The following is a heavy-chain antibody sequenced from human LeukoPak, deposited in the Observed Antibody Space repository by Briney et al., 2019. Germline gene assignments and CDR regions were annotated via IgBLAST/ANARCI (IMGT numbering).Heavy chain of an antibody. D-gene: IGHD6-19*01. CDR2: ISSSSSYI. J-gene: IGHJ5*02. CDR3: ARDPSSGWYLKGWFDP. CDR1: GFTFSSYS. V-gene: IGHV3-21*01. Sequence: GGSPRLSCAASGFTFSSYSMNWVRQAPGKGLEWVSSISSSSSYIYYADSVKGRFTISRDNAKNSLYLQMNSLRAEDTAVYYCARDPSSGWYLKGWFDPWGQGTLVTVSS.